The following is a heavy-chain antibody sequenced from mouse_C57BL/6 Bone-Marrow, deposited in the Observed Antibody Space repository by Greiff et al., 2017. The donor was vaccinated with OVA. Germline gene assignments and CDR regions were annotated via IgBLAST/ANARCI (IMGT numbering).Heavy chain of an antibody. D-gene: IGHD2-12*01. V-gene: IGHV5-4*01. CDR1: GFTFSSYA. J-gene: IGHJ4*01. CDR2: ISDGGSYT. Sequence: EVQVVESGGGLVKPGGSLKLSCAASGFTFSSYAMSWVRQTPEKRLEWVATISDGGSYTYYPDTVQGRFTISRDNAKNTLYLQMSHLKSEDTAMYYCAREGCYYDAMDYWGQGTSVTVSS. CDR3: AREGCYYDAMDY.